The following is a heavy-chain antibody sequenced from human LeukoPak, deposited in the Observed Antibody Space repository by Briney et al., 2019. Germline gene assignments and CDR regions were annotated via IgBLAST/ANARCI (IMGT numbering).Heavy chain of an antibody. D-gene: IGHD2-2*01. Sequence: SETLSLTCTVSGGSISNYYWSWIRQPAGKGLEWIGRIYTSGSTNYNPSLKSRVTMPVDTSKNQFSLKLSSVTAADTAVYYCARGGEYCSSTSCYYDSWGQGTLVTVSS. CDR3: ARGGEYCSSTSCYYDS. CDR2: IYTSGST. CDR1: GGSISNYY. V-gene: IGHV4-4*07. J-gene: IGHJ4*02.